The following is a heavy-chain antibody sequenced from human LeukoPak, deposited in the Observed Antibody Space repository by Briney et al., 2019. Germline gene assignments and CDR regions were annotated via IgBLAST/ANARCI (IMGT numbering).Heavy chain of an antibody. Sequence: GGSLRLSCAASGFTFSSYAMHWVRQAPGKGLEYVSAISSNGGSTYYANSVKGRFTISRDNSKNTLYLQMGSLRAEDMAVYYYARGPHYCSSTSCYRMYYYYGMDVWGQGTTVTVSS. CDR3: ARGPHYCSSTSCYRMYYYYGMDV. J-gene: IGHJ6*02. V-gene: IGHV3-64*01. D-gene: IGHD2-2*01. CDR1: GFTFSSYA. CDR2: ISSNGGST.